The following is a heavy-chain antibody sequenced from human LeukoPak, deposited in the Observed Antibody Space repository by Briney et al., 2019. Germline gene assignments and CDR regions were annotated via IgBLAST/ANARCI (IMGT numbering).Heavy chain of an antibody. CDR3: ARALNYYYIDHRAAAGTGGFDP. V-gene: IGHV4-31*03. D-gene: IGHD6-13*01. CDR2: IYYSGGT. J-gene: IGHJ5*02. Sequence: SSQTLSLTCTVSGGSISSGGYYWSWIRQHPGKGLEWIGYIYYSGGTYYNPSLKSRVTISVDTSKNQFSLKLSSVTAADTAVYYCARALNYYYIDHRAAAGTGGFDPWGQGTLVTVSS. CDR1: GGSISSGGYY.